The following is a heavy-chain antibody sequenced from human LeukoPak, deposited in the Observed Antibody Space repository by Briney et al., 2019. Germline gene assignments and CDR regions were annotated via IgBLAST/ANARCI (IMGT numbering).Heavy chain of an antibody. CDR1: GFTFITIG. CDR3: ARITTNGYFEY. J-gene: IGHJ4*02. Sequence: PGGSLRLSCPPSGFTFITIGMGWARQAPGKGLEWVASIKYDESEKLHVDSVKGRFTVSRDNAKNSLYLQMNNLRAEDTAVYFCARITTNGYFEYWGQGTLVTVSS. D-gene: IGHD1-1*01. V-gene: IGHV3-7*01. CDR2: IKYDESEK.